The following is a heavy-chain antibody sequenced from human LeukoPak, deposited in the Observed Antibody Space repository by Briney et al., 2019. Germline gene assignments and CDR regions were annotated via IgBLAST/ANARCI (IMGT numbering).Heavy chain of an antibody. CDR3: ARVLLSYYYDSSGYYIDY. CDR2: ISYDGSNK. CDR1: GFTFSSYA. J-gene: IGHJ4*02. Sequence: PGRSLRLSCAASGFTFSSYAMHWARQAPGKGLEWVAVISYDGSNKYYADSVKGRFTISRDNSKNTLYLQMNSLRAEDTAVYYCARVLLSYYYDSSGYYIDYWGQGTLVTVSS. D-gene: IGHD3-22*01. V-gene: IGHV3-30*04.